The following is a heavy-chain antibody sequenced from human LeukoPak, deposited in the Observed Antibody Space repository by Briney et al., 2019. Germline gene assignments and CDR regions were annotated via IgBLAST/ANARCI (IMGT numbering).Heavy chain of an antibody. D-gene: IGHD2-2*01. CDR1: GRSFSGYY. V-gene: IGHV4-34*01. J-gene: IGHJ4*02. CDR2: INHSGST. CDR3: ARGRGSTSRIFDY. Sequence: PSETLSLTCAVYGRSFSGYYWSWIRQPPGKGLEWIGEINHSGSTNYNPSLKSRVTISVDTSKNQFSLKLSSVTAADTAVYYCARGRGSTSRIFDYWGQGTLVTVSS.